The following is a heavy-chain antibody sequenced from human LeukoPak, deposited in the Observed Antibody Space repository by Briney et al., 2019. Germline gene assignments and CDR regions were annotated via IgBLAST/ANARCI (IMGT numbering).Heavy chain of an antibody. CDR1: GYTFTSYA. CDR2: INAGNGNT. V-gene: IGHV1-3*01. D-gene: IGHD3-3*01. Sequence: ASVKVSCKASGYTFTSYAMHWVRQAPGQRLEWMGWINAGNGNTKYSQKLQGRVTMTTDTSTSTAYMELRSLRSDDTAVYYCARVPLPWPYYDFWSGYQPYNWFDPWGQGTLVTVSS. CDR3: ARVPLPWPYYDFWSGYQPYNWFDP. J-gene: IGHJ5*02.